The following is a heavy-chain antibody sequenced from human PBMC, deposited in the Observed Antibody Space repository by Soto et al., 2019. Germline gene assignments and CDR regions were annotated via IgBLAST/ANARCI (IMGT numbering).Heavy chain of an antibody. J-gene: IGHJ4*02. CDR3: ASTYSGYEDFDY. D-gene: IGHD5-12*01. CDR1: EGNFSSYA. V-gene: IGHV3-23*01. Sequence: GPQRHSYTASEGNFSSYAVTWVRQDPGKGLEWVSTISGSGGGTYYADSVKGRFTISRDNSKNTLYLQMNSLRAEDTALYYCASTYSGYEDFDYWGQGTLVTGFS. CDR2: ISGSGGGT.